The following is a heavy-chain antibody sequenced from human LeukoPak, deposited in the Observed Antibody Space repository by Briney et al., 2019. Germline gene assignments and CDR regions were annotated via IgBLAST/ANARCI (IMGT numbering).Heavy chain of an antibody. V-gene: IGHV1-69*04. Sequence: ASVKVSCKASGGTFSSYAISWVRQAPGQGLEWMGRIIPILGIANYAQKFQGRVTITADKSTSTAYMELSSLRSEDTAMYYCAREGSNDAFDIWGQGTMVTVSS. CDR2: IIPILGIA. D-gene: IGHD5/OR15-5a*01. CDR1: GGTFSSYA. J-gene: IGHJ3*02. CDR3: AREGSNDAFDI.